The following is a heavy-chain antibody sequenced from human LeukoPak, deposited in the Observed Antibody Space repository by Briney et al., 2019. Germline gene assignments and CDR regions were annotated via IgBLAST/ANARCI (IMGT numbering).Heavy chain of an antibody. J-gene: IGHJ5*02. CDR1: GYSISSGYY. Sequence: SETLSLTCTVSGYSISSGYYWGWIRQPPGKGLEWIGYIYYSGSTNYNPSLKSRVTISVDTSKNQFSLKLSSVTAADTAVYYCARANGWFDPWGQGTLVTVSS. V-gene: IGHV4-61*01. CDR2: IYYSGST. CDR3: ARANGWFDP.